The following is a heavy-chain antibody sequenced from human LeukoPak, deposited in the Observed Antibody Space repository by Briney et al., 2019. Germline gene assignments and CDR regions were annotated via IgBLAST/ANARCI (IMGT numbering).Heavy chain of an antibody. CDR3: ATGDSSGWYYFDY. V-gene: IGHV1-69*05. J-gene: IGHJ4*02. CDR2: IIPIFGTA. D-gene: IGHD6-19*01. Sequence: SVKVSSKPSVGTLTSYAISWGRQAPGQGLEWMGRIIPIFGTANYAQKFQGSDTITTDESTSTAYMELSSLRSEDTAVYYCATGDSSGWYYFDYWGQGTLVTVPS. CDR1: VGTLTSYA.